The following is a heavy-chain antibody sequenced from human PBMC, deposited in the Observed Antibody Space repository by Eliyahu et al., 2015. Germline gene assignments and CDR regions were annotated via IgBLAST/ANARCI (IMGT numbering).Heavy chain of an antibody. D-gene: IGHD6-19*01. J-gene: IGHJ5*02. V-gene: IGHV3-33*01. CDR3: ARRYSTGWNGGWLDP. CDR2: IWYDGTNK. Sequence: QVQVVESGGGVVQPGRSLRLSXVTSGFTXXNYGMHWVRQAPGKGLEWVAVIWYDGTNKFYADSVKGRFTISRDNSKNTVYLQMNSLTAEDTAVYYCARRYSTGWNGGWLDPWGQGTLVSVSS. CDR1: GFTXXNYG.